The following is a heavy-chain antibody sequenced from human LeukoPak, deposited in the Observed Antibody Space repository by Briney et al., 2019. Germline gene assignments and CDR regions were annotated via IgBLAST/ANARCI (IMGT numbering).Heavy chain of an antibody. CDR3: ARGDCSGGSCYTGGIDY. D-gene: IGHD2-15*01. J-gene: IGHJ4*02. CDR1: GGSLSSYY. Sequence: PSETLSLTCTVSGGSLSSYYWSWIRQPPGKGLEWIGYIYYSGSTNYNPSLKSRVTISVDTSKNQFSLKLSSVTAADTAVYYCARGDCSGGSCYTGGIDYWGQGTLVTVSS. CDR2: IYYSGST. V-gene: IGHV4-59*01.